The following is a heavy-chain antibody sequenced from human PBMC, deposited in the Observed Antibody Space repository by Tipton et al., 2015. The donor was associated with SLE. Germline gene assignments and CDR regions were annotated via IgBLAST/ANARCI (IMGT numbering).Heavy chain of an antibody. CDR1: GYTFNSFG. CDR3: ARECSGTGCLDY. Sequence: QPGAEVKKPGASVKVSCKASGYTFNSFGINWVRQAPGQGLEWMGWISPYNANTNYAQKLLGRVTLTTDTSTTTAYMELRSPRSDDTAIYYCARECSGTGCLDYWGQGTLVTVSS. CDR2: ISPYNANT. D-gene: IGHD2-8*02. J-gene: IGHJ4*02. V-gene: IGHV1-18*01.